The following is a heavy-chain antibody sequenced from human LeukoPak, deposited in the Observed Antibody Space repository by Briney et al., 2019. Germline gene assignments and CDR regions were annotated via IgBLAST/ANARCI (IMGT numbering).Heavy chain of an antibody. Sequence: GGSLRLSCAASVFTFSDYTMNWVRQVPGKGLEWVSSITSSGGTIYYADSVKGRFTLSRDNAKNSLYLQMNSLRAEDAAVYYCARGTTYYGILTGYVGAFDIWGQGTMVTVSS. V-gene: IGHV3-48*04. CDR1: VFTFSDYT. CDR2: ITSSGGTI. D-gene: IGHD3-9*01. CDR3: ARGTTYYGILTGYVGAFDI. J-gene: IGHJ3*02.